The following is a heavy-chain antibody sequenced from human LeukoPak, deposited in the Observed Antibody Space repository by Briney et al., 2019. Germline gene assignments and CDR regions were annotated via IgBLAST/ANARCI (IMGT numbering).Heavy chain of an antibody. V-gene: IGHV4-34*01. CDR1: GGSFSGYY. Sequence: PSETLSLTCAVYGGSFSGYYCTWIRQPPGKGLEWIGEINHSGSTNYNPSLKSRVTISVDTSKNQLSLKLSSVTAADTAVYYCARGDYYGSPHWGQGTLVTVSS. D-gene: IGHD3-10*01. J-gene: IGHJ4*02. CDR3: ARGDYYGSPH. CDR2: INHSGST.